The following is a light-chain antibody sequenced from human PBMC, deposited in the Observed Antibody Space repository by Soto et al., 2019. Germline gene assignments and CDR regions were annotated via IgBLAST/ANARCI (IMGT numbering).Light chain of an antibody. V-gene: IGKV3-15*01. CDR1: QSVRTN. CDR2: GAS. CDR3: QQYFNWPLTWT. Sequence: EVLLTQSPATRSVSGGGTVTLSCRASQSVRTNVAWYQQIPGQAPRLLVYGASTRATGVPARFTGSGSGIEFSLTISSLLSEDSAFYYCQQYFNWPLTWTFGPGTKVDIK. J-gene: IGKJ1*01.